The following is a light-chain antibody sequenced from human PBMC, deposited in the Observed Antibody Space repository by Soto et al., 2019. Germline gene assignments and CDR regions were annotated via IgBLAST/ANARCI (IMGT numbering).Light chain of an antibody. CDR3: GTWDSSLSVHV. CDR2: DNN. J-gene: IGLJ1*01. CDR1: SSNIGNNY. Sequence: QSVLTQPTSVSAAPGQKVTISCSGSSSNIGNNYVSWYQQVPGTAPKLLIYDNNKRPSGNPDRFSGSKSGTSATLGISGLQTGDEADYYCGTWDSSLSVHVFGTGTKLTVL. V-gene: IGLV1-51*01.